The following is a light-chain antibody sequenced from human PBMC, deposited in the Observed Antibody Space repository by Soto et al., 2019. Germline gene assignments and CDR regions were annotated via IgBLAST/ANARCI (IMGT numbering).Light chain of an antibody. CDR1: QSISNY. CDR3: QQSHSTLT. CDR2: SAS. J-gene: IGKJ4*01. Sequence: DIQMTQSPSSLSASVGDRVTITCRASQSISNYLNWYQQKPGKVPKLLIYSASSLQSGVPSRFSGSGSGTDFTLTISSLQREDFATYYCQQSHSTLTFGGGTKVEIK. V-gene: IGKV1-39*01.